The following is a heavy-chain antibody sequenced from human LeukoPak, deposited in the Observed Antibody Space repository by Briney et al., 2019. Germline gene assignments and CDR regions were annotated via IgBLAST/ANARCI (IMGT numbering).Heavy chain of an antibody. V-gene: IGHV3-74*01. Sequence: GGSLRLSCAASGFTFSSYWMHWVRQAPGKGLVWVSRINSDGSSTTYADSVKGRFTISRDNAKNTLYLQMNSLRAEDTAVYYCARFSSGWSPSGFDYWGQGTLVTVSS. D-gene: IGHD6-19*01. CDR1: GFTFSSYW. CDR2: INSDGSST. CDR3: ARFSSGWSPSGFDY. J-gene: IGHJ4*02.